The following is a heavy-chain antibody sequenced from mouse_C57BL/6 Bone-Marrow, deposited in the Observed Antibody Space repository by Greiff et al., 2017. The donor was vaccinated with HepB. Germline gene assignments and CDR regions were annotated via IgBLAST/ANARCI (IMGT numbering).Heavy chain of an antibody. CDR2: IHPNSGST. CDR3: ARSLTLNYDYDGRDFDV. J-gene: IGHJ1*03. D-gene: IGHD2-4*01. Sequence: QVQLQQPGAELVKPGASVKLSCKASGYTFTSYWMHWVKQRPGQGLEWIGMIHPNSGSTNYNEKFKSKATLTVDKSSSTAYMQLSSRTSEDSAVYYCARSLTLNYDYDGRDFDVWGTGTTVTVSS. CDR1: GYTFTSYW. V-gene: IGHV1-64*01.